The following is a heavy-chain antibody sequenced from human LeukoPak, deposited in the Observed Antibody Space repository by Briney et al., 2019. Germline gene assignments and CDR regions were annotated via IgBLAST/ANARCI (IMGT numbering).Heavy chain of an antibody. CDR2: IRHDGTNQ. J-gene: IGHJ4*02. V-gene: IGHV3-30*02. Sequence: GGSLRLSCAASGFTFSSYGIHWVRQAPGKGLEWVTFIRHDGTNQHYGDSVKGRFTISRDNLKNTVFLQMNRVRAEDTAVYFCARSRNVRTSDYWGQGTLVAVPP. CDR1: GFTFSSYG. CDR3: ARSRNVRTSDY.